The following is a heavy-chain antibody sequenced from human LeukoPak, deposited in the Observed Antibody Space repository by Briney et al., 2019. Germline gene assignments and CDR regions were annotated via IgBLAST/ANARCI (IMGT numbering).Heavy chain of an antibody. CDR3: ARVTKTYYYYMDV. Sequence: PSETLSLTCTVSGGSISSYYWSWIRQPPGKGLEWIGYIYYSRSTNYNPSLKSRVTISVDTSKNQFSLKLSSVTAADTAVYYCARVTKTYYYYMDVWGKGTTVTVSS. J-gene: IGHJ6*03. V-gene: IGHV4-59*01. CDR1: GGSISSYY. CDR2: IYYSRST. D-gene: IGHD2-2*01.